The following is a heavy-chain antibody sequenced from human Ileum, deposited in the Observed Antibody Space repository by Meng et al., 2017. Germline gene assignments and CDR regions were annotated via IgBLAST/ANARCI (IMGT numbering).Heavy chain of an antibody. Sequence: QGPLEESGPGLVKPSGTLALTCAVSGGSISSSNWWSWVRQPPGKGLEWIGEIYHSGSTNYNPSLKSRVTISVDKSKNQFSLKLSSVTAADTAVYYCARGEWFESDNAFDIWGQGTMVTVSS. V-gene: IGHV4-4*02. CDR1: GGSISSSNW. CDR2: IYHSGST. CDR3: ARGEWFESDNAFDI. J-gene: IGHJ3*02. D-gene: IGHD3-3*01.